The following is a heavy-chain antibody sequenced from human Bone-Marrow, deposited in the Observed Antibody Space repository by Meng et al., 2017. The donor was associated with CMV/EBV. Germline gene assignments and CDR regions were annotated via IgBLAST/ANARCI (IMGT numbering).Heavy chain of an antibody. CDR3: ARGVVVPAAMRWYFDY. CDR1: GYTFTSYG. CDR2: IIPIFGTA. Sequence: SVKVSCKASGYTFTSYGISWVRQAPGQGLEWMGGIIPIFGTANYAQKFQGRVTITTDESTSTAYMELSSLRSEDTAVYYCARGVVVPAAMRWYFDYWGQGTLVTVSS. V-gene: IGHV1-69*05. D-gene: IGHD2-2*01. J-gene: IGHJ4*02.